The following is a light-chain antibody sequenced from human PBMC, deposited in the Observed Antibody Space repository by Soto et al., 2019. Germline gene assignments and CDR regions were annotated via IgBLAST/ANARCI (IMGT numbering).Light chain of an antibody. Sequence: EIVLAQSPGSLAXSXXEXGXXXXGASQSVNSNLAWYQQKPGQAPRLLIYGASSRATGIPARFSGSGSGTEFTLTITSLQSEDFAVYYCQQYNSWPRTFGQGTKVDIK. CDR2: GAS. CDR1: QSVNSN. V-gene: IGKV3-15*01. J-gene: IGKJ1*01. CDR3: QQYNSWPRT.